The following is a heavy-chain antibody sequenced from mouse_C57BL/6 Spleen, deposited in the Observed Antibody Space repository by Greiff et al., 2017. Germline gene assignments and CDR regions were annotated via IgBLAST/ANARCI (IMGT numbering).Heavy chain of an antibody. J-gene: IGHJ2*01. Sequence: ESGPGLVKPSQSLSLTCSVTGYSITSGYYWNWIRQFPGNKLEWMGYISYDGSNNYNPSLKSRISITRDTAKNQFFLKLNSVTTEDTATYYCARGGIYFDYWGQGTTLTVSS. CDR2: ISYDGSN. CDR3: ARGGIYFDY. V-gene: IGHV3-6*01. CDR1: GYSITSGYY.